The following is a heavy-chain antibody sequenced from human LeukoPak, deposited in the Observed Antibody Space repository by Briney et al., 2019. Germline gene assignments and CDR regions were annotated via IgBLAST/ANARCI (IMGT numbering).Heavy chain of an antibody. J-gene: IGHJ3*02. CDR2: IFSGGST. CDR3: AREASDAFDI. V-gene: IGHV3-53*01. CDR1: GFTVSSNY. Sequence: GGSLRLSCAASGFTVSSNYMSWVRQAPGKGLEWVSIIFSGGSTYYADSVKGRFTISRDNSKNTLYLQMNSLRAEDTAVYYCAREASDAFDIWGQGTMVTVSS.